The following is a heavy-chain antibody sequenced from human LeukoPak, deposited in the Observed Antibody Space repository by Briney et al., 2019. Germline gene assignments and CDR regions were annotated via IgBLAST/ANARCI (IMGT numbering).Heavy chain of an antibody. CDR3: SRAPSGCGGICPFDW. Sequence: SETLSLTCTVSGGSINGCFGSWIRQAAGEGLEWIGRIHSSGLTNYNPSLKSRVHLSLDTSKNQFSLKLTSVTAADTAVYYCSRAPSGCGGICPFDWWGQGNLVTVSS. D-gene: IGHD2-15*01. V-gene: IGHV4-4*07. CDR2: IHSSGLT. CDR1: GGSINGCF. J-gene: IGHJ4*02.